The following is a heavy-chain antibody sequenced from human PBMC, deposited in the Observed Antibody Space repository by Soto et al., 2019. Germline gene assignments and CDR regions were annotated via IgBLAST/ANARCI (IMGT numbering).Heavy chain of an antibody. J-gene: IGHJ4*02. CDR2: IYSGGST. V-gene: IGHV3-66*04. D-gene: IGHD3-3*01. CDR3: ARLNITIFGVGPSLPFWLVYRY. Sequence: EVQLVESGGGLVQPGGSLRLSCAASGFTVSSNYMSWVRQAPGKGLEWVSVIYSGGSTYYADSVKGRFTISRDNSKNTLYLQMNSLRAEDTAVYYCARLNITIFGVGPSLPFWLVYRYWGQGTLVTVSS. CDR1: GFTVSSNY.